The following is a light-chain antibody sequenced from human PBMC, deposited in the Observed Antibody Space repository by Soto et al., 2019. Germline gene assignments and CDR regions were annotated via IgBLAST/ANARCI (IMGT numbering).Light chain of an antibody. CDR1: SSNIGSNT. J-gene: IGLJ1*01. V-gene: IGLV1-44*01. CDR2: SNN. CDR3: AAWDDSLNGPNYV. Sequence: LTQPPSASGSPSQRVTISCSGSSSNIGSNTVNWYQQLPGTAPKLLIYSNNQRPSGVPDRFSGSKSGTSASLAISGLQSEDEADYYCAAWDDSLNGPNYVFGTGTRSPS.